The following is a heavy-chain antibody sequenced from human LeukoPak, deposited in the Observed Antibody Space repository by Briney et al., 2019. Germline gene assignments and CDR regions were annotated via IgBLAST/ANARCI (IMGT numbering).Heavy chain of an antibody. D-gene: IGHD3-10*01. Sequence: ASVKVSCKASGVIFSSYAITWVRQAPGQGLEWMGWINPNSGDTNYAQKFQGRVTMTRDTSIATAYMELSSLTSDDTAVYYCARIEGGGSVTNPYYYYMDVWGKGTAVTVSS. CDR3: ARIEGGGSVTNPYYYYMDV. V-gene: IGHV1-2*02. J-gene: IGHJ6*03. CDR2: INPNSGDT. CDR1: GVIFSSYA.